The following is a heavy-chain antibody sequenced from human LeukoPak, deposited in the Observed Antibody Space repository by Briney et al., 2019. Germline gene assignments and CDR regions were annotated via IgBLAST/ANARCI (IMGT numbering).Heavy chain of an antibody. V-gene: IGHV4-30-4*01. J-gene: IGHJ4*02. CDR2: IYYSGST. CDR3: ARTPRVLRFLEWFYYFDY. D-gene: IGHD3-3*01. CDR1: GGSISSGDYY. Sequence: SQTLSLTCTVSGGSISSGDYYWSWIRQPPGTGLEWIGYIYYSGSTYYNPSLKSRVTISVDTSKNQFSLKLSSVTAADTAVYYCARTPRVLRFLEWFYYFDYWGQGTLVTVPS.